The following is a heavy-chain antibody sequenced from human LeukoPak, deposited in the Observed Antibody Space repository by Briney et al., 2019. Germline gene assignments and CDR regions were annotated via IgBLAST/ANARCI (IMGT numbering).Heavy chain of an antibody. J-gene: IGHJ4*02. D-gene: IGHD6-13*01. CDR2: ISGSGGST. Sequence: GGSLRLSCAASGFTFSSYAMSWVRQAPGKGLEWVSAISGSGGSTYYADSVKGRFTVSRDNSKNTLYLQMNSLRAEDTAVYYCAKVGIAAPIRYYFDYWGQGTLVTVSS. CDR1: GFTFSSYA. CDR3: AKVGIAAPIRYYFDY. V-gene: IGHV3-23*01.